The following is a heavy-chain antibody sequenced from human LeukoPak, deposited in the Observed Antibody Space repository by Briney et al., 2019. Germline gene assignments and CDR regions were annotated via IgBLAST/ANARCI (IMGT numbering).Heavy chain of an antibody. V-gene: IGHV4-39*01. CDR2: IYYTGST. CDR3: ARLYDFWTRIDP. D-gene: IGHD3-3*01. Sequence: SETLSLTCTVSGGSISGSSYYWGWIRQPPGKGLEWIGTIYYTGSTFYNPSLKSRLTISVDTSKNQFSLKLSSVTAADTAVYYCARLYDFWTRIDPWGQGTLVTVSS. J-gene: IGHJ5*02. CDR1: GGSISGSSYY.